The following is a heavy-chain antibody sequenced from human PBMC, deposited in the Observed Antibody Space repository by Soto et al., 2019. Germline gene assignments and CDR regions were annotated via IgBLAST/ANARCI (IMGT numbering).Heavy chain of an antibody. CDR2: TYYRSKWYN. CDR3: ARGYCSSTSCLYYYYYYMDA. J-gene: IGHJ6*03. D-gene: IGHD2-2*01. CDR1: GDRVCSNSAA. Sequence: QTLSITYDISGDRVCSNSAAWNWIRQSPSRGLEWLGRTYYRSKWYNDYAVSVKSRITINPDTSKNQFSLQLNSVTPEDTAVYYCARGYCSSTSCLYYYYYYMDAWGKGTTVTVSS. V-gene: IGHV6-1*01.